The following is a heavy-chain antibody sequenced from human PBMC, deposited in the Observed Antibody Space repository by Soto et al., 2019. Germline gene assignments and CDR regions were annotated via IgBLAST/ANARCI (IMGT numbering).Heavy chain of an antibody. CDR3: ARGQWLVKYYYYGMDV. D-gene: IGHD6-19*01. CDR1: GYTFTGYY. Sequence: QVQLVQSGAEVKKPGASVKVSCKASGYTFTGYYMHWVRQAPGQGLEWMGWINPNSGGTNYAQKFQGWVTMTRDTSISTAHMELSRLRSDDTAVYYCARGQWLVKYYYYGMDVWGQGTTVTVSS. J-gene: IGHJ6*02. V-gene: IGHV1-2*04. CDR2: INPNSGGT.